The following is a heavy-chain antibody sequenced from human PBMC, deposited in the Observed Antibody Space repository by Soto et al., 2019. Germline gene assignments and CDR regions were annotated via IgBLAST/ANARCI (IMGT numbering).Heavy chain of an antibody. D-gene: IGHD6-13*01. CDR1: GGTFISYA. J-gene: IGHJ5*02. V-gene: IGHV1-69*06. Sequence: SGQVSFKASGGTFISYAISWVRQAPGQGLEWMGGIIPIFGTANYAQKFQGRVTITADKSTSTAYMELSSLRSEDTAVYYCARRYSSSWNNWFDPWGQGTLVTVSS. CDR2: IIPIFGTA. CDR3: ARRYSSSWNNWFDP.